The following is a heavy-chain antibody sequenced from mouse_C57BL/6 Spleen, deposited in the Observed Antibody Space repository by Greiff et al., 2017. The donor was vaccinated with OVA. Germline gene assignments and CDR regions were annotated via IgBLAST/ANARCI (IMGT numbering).Heavy chain of an antibody. V-gene: IGHV1-4*01. Sequence: VQLVESGAELARPGASVKMSCKASGYTFTSYTMHWVKQRPGQGLEWIGYINPSSGYTKYNQKFKDKATLTADKSSSTAYMQLSSLTSEDSAVYYCAREYYGSSPWFAYWGQGTLVTVSA. CDR3: AREYYGSSPWFAY. CDR1: GYTFTSYT. CDR2: INPSSGYT. J-gene: IGHJ3*01. D-gene: IGHD1-1*01.